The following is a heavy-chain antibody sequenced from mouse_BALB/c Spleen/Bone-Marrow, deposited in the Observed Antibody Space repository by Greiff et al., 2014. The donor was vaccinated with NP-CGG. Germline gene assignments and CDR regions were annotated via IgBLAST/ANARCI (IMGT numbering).Heavy chain of an antibody. D-gene: IGHD2-1*01. CDR1: GFTFTDYY. Sequence: DVMLVESGGGLVQPGSSLSLSCATSGFTFTDYYMSWVRQPPGKALEWLGFIRNKANGYTTEYSASVKGRFTVSRDNSQSILYLQMNTLRAEDSATYYCARDINVNYNWYFGVWGAGTTVTVSS. CDR3: ARDINVNYNWYFGV. CDR2: IRNKANGYTT. J-gene: IGHJ1*01. V-gene: IGHV7-3*02.